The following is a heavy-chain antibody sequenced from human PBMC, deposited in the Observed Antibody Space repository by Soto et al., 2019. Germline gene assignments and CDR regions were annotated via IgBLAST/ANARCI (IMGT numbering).Heavy chain of an antibody. J-gene: IGHJ6*02. V-gene: IGHV1-18*04. Sequence: QVQLVQSGPEVRKPGASVKVSCKASGYIFSRYGISWVRQAPGQALEWMAWISGYNGNTKFGERVQDRVNVTTDTSTSTAYMELGSLRSDDTAVYYCAREAAAERNYYGLDVWGQGTTVIVSS. CDR3: AREAAAERNYYGLDV. CDR2: ISGYNGNT. D-gene: IGHD6-13*01. CDR1: GYIFSRYG.